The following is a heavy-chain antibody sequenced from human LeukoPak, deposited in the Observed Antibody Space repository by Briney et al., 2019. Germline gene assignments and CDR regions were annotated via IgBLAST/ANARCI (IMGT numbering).Heavy chain of an antibody. J-gene: IGHJ4*02. CDR1: GFTFSNYA. CDR3: AKWGDYDVLTGFYVSDY. V-gene: IGHV3-23*01. D-gene: IGHD3-9*01. CDR2: ITGSGGNT. Sequence: GGSLRLSCAASGFTFSNYAMSWVRQAPGKGLEWVSAITGSGGNTYYADSVKGRFTISRDNSKNTVFLQMNSLRAEDTAVYYCAKWGDYDVLTGFYVSDYWGQGTLVTVSS.